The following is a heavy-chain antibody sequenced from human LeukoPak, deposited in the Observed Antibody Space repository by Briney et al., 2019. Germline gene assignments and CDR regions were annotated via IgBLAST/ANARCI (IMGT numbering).Heavy chain of an antibody. Sequence: GGSLRLSCAASGFTFSNYAMSWVRQAPGKGLEWVSAISANGGGTYYADSVKGRFTISRDNSKNTLYLQMNSLRAEDTAVYYWAKGSSPFDYWGQGTLVTVSS. CDR3: AKGSSPFDY. CDR2: ISANGGGT. CDR1: GFTFSNYA. V-gene: IGHV3-23*01. D-gene: IGHD6-13*01. J-gene: IGHJ4*02.